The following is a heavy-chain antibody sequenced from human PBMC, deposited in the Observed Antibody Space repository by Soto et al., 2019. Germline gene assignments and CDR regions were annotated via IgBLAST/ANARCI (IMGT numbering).Heavy chain of an antibody. D-gene: IGHD3-22*01. V-gene: IGHV5-51*01. CDR3: ARRKDYYDSSTYFFFDP. Sequence: GESQKISCKGPGYSFTSYWIGWVRQMPGKGLEWMGIIYPGDSDTRYSPSFQGRVTMTTDTSTSTAYMELRSLRSDDTAVYYCARRKDYYDSSTYFFFDPWGQGTLVTVSS. J-gene: IGHJ5*02. CDR2: IYPGDSDT. CDR1: GYSFTSYW.